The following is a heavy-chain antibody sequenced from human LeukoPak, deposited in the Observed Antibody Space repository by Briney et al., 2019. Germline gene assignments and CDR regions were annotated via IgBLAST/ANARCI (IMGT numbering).Heavy chain of an antibody. J-gene: IGHJ5*02. CDR3: ARDSSRGSGSSGWFDP. CDR2: ISGSGSST. V-gene: IGHV3-23*01. D-gene: IGHD3-10*01. Sequence: GGSLRLSCAASGLTFSSYAMSWVRQAPRKRLEWVSAISGSGSSTYYADSVKGRFTISRDNSKNTLFLQMNSLRAEDTAVYYCARDSSRGSGSSGWFDPWGQGTLVTVSS. CDR1: GLTFSSYA.